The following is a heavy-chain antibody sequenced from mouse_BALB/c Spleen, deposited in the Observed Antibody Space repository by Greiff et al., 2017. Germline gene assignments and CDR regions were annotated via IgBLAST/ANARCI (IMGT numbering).Heavy chain of an antibody. J-gene: IGHJ2*01. CDR3: ARRRAYYRYDGYFDY. V-gene: IGHV3-2*02. CDR1: GYSITSDYA. D-gene: IGHD2-14*01. Sequence: EVKLVESGPGLVKPSQSLSLTCTVTGYSITSDYAWNWIRQFPGNKLEWMGYISYSGSTSYNPSLKSRISITRDTSKNQFFLQLNSVTTEDTATYYCARRRAYYRYDGYFDYWGQGTTLTVSS. CDR2: ISYSGST.